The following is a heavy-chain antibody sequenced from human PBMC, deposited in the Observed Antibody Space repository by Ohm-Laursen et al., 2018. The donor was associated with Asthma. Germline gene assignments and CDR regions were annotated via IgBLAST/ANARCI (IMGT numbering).Heavy chain of an antibody. CDR1: GFTFSTYW. D-gene: IGHD2-8*01. J-gene: IGHJ3*02. Sequence: SLRLSCAASGFTFSTYWMHWVRQAPGKGLVWVSRVYGDGSNTIYADSVKGRFTISRDNAKNTLYLQMNSLRAEDTAVYYCAKDVGYCTNGVCSFDAFDIWGQGTMVTVSS. V-gene: IGHV3-74*01. CDR2: VYGDGSNT. CDR3: AKDVGYCTNGVCSFDAFDI.